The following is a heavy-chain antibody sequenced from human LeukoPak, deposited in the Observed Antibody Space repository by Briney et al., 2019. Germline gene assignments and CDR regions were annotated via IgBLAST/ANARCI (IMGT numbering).Heavy chain of an antibody. V-gene: IGHV3-9*01. Sequence: PGGSLRLSCAASGFTFDDYAMHWVRQAPGKGLEWVSGITWNRDNIGYGDSVKGRFTISRDNVKNVLYSQMTSLRPEDTALYYCAKDLSSAITSALVLDVWGQGTTVIVSS. CDR1: GFTFDDYA. J-gene: IGHJ6*02. D-gene: IGHD3-22*01. CDR2: ITWNRDNI. CDR3: AKDLSSAITSALVLDV.